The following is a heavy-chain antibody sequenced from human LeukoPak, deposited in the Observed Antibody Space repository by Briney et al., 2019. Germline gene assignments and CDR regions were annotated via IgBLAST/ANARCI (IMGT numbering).Heavy chain of an antibody. V-gene: IGHV3-11*01. CDR3: ARTSMILVVPYFDY. Sequence: PGGSLRLSCAASGFTFSDYYMSWIRQAPGKGLEWVSYISSSGSTIYYADSVKGRFTISRDNAKNSLYPQMNSLRAEDTAVYYCARTSMILVVPYFDYWGQGTLVTVSS. D-gene: IGHD3-22*01. CDR2: ISSSGSTI. J-gene: IGHJ4*02. CDR1: GFTFSDYY.